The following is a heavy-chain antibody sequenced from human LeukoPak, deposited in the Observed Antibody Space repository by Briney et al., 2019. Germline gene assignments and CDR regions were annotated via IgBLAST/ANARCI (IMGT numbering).Heavy chain of an antibody. Sequence: PSETLSLTCTVSGGSISSNYWSWLRQPPGKGLEWIGYINTSGSTNYNPSLKSRVSISLDTSRNQFSLKLTSVTAADTAVYYCARRGNWGFFDYWGQGILVSVSS. V-gene: IGHV4-4*09. CDR3: ARRGNWGFFDY. D-gene: IGHD7-27*01. CDR2: INTSGST. CDR1: GGSISSNY. J-gene: IGHJ4*02.